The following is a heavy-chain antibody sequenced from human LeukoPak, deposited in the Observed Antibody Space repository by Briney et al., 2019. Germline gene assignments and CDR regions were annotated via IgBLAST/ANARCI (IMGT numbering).Heavy chain of an antibody. CDR2: IYYSGST. Sequence: SETLSLTCTVSGGSISSGGYYWSWIRQHPGKGLEWIGYIYYSGSTYYNPSLKSRVTISVDTSKNQFSLKLSSVTAADTAVYYCAGALGIAAAGVDYWGQGTLVTVSS. V-gene: IGHV4-31*03. D-gene: IGHD6-13*01. J-gene: IGHJ4*02. CDR1: GGSISSGGYY. CDR3: AGALGIAAAGVDY.